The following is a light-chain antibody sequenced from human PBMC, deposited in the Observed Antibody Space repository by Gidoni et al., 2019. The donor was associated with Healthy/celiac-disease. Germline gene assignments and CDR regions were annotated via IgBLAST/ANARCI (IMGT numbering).Light chain of an antibody. Sequence: DIVMTQSPLSLPVTPGEPASISCRSSQSLLHSNGYNYLDWYLQKPGQSPQLLIYLGSNRASGVPDRFSGSGSGKDFTLKISRVEDEDVGVYYCMQALQTPITFGQGTRLEIK. V-gene: IGKV2-28*01. CDR1: QSLLHSNGYNY. CDR3: MQALQTPIT. J-gene: IGKJ5*01. CDR2: LGS.